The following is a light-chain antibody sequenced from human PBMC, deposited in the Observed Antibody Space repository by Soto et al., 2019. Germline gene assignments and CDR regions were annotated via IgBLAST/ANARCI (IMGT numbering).Light chain of an antibody. Sequence: DVVLTQSPLSLSVTPGQPASVSCRSSRSLLHIAGQTHLFWYLQKPGQSPQLLIYEVSNRFSGVPDRFSGSGSGTDFTLTISRVEAEDVGLYYCFQSTHLPPTFGQGTRLEIK. CDR3: FQSTHLPPT. CDR1: RSLLHIAGQTH. V-gene: IGKV2D-29*02. CDR2: EVS. J-gene: IGKJ5*01.